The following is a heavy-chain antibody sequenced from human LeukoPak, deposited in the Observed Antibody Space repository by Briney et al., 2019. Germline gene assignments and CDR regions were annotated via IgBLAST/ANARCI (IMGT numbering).Heavy chain of an antibody. V-gene: IGHV4-30-4*01. D-gene: IGHD3-9*01. J-gene: IGHJ3*02. CDR2: IYYSGST. Sequence: SETLSLTCTVSGGSISSSDYYWSWIRQPPGKGLEWIGYIYYSGSTSNNPSLKSRVTISVDTSKNQFSLKLTSVTAADTAVYYCARGFDAHNAFDIWGQGTMVTVSS. CDR3: ARGFDAHNAFDI. CDR1: GGSISSSDYY.